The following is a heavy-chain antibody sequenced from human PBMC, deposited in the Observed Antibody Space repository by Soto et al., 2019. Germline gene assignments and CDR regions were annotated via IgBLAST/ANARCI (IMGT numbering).Heavy chain of an antibody. CDR2: IYSGGST. CDR3: AKDTVGSGWFYFDS. J-gene: IGHJ4*02. D-gene: IGHD6-19*01. Sequence: GGSLRLSCAASGFTVSSNYMSWVRQAPGKGLEWVSVIYSGGSTYYADSVKGRFTISRHNSKNTLYLQMNSLRAEDTAVYYCAKDTVGSGWFYFDSWGQGTLVTVSS. V-gene: IGHV3-53*01. CDR1: GFTVSSNY.